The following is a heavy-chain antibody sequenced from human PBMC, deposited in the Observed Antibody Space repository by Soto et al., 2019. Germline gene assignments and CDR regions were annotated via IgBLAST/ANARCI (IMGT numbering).Heavy chain of an antibody. CDR2: IYYSGST. Sequence: QVQLQESGPGLVKPSQTLSLTCTVSGGSISSGGYYWSWIRQHPGKGLEWIGYIYYSGSTYNNPSLKSRVIISVDTSKNQFSLKLSSVTAADTAVYYCARVGFGYSSGWYFGYWGQGTLVTVSS. CDR3: ARVGFGYSSGWYFGY. J-gene: IGHJ4*02. V-gene: IGHV4-31*03. D-gene: IGHD6-19*01. CDR1: GGSISSGGYY.